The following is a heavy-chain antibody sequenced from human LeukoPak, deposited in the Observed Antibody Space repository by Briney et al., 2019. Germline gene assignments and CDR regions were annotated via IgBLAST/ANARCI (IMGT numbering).Heavy chain of an antibody. CDR2: IYYSGSA. CDR3: ARGFGDWGLSWFDP. CDR1: GGSFSGYY. D-gene: IGHD3-10*01. Sequence: SETLSLTCAVYGGSFSGYYWSWIRQPPGKGLEWIGYIYYSGSAKYNPSLKSRVTISVDTSKNQFSLKLTSVTAADTAVYYCARGFGDWGLSWFDPWGQGTLVTVSS. V-gene: IGHV4-59*01. J-gene: IGHJ5*02.